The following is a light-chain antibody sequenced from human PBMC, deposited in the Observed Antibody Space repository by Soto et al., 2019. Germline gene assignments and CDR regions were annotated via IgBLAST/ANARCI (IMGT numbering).Light chain of an antibody. J-gene: IGKJ1*01. V-gene: IGKV1-5*01. CDR1: QSISSW. CDR3: QQRTWT. Sequence: DIQMTQSPSTLSASVGDRVTITCRASQSISSWLAWYQQKPGKAPKLLIYDASSLESGVPSRFSGSGSGTEFALTISSLQPDDFATYYCQQRTWTFGQGTRWIS. CDR2: DAS.